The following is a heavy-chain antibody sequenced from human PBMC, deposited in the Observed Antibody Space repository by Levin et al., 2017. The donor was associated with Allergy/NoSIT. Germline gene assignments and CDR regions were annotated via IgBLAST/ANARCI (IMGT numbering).Heavy chain of an antibody. V-gene: IGHV2-70*04. CDR1: GFSLNTVKMR. Sequence: SGPTLVKPTQTLTLTCTFSGFSLNTVKMRVSWIRQPPGKALEWLARIDWNDDKFYRTSLKTRLTISKDSSRNQVVLTMTNMDPVDTATYYCARTNDDGDYDYWGQGTLVTVSS. CDR3: ARTNDDGDYDY. CDR2: IDWNDDK. D-gene: IGHD4-17*01. J-gene: IGHJ4*02.